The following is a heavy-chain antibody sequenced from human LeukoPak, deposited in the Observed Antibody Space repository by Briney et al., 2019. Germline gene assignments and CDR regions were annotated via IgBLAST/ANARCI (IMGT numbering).Heavy chain of an antibody. CDR1: GYTLTELS. V-gene: IGHV1-24*01. CDR2: FDPEDGET. Sequence: ASVKVSCKVSGYTLTELSMHWVRQAPGKGLELMGGFDPEDGETIYAQKFQGRVTMITDTSTNTAYMELRSLRSDDTAVYYCAREDNDDYYYYGMDVWGQGTAVTVSS. CDR3: AREDNDDYYYYGMDV. J-gene: IGHJ6*02. D-gene: IGHD1-1*01.